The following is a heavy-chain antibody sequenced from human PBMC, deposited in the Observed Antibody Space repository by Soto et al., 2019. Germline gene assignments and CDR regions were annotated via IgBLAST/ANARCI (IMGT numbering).Heavy chain of an antibody. V-gene: IGHV1-8*01. Sequence: SCKTSGYTFTRYDINWVRPAPGQGLEWVGWMNTNSDDTRSEQKFRGRLTLTRDKSMRAVYMKLSNLRPDDTAVYYCAREWSTAGHFYGMDVWR. J-gene: IGHJ6*04. D-gene: IGHD6-13*01. CDR3: AREWSTAGHFYGMDV. CDR1: GYTFTRYD. CDR2: MNTNSDDT.